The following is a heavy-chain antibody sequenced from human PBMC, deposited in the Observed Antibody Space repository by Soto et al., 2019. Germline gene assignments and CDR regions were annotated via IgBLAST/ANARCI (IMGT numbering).Heavy chain of an antibody. J-gene: IGHJ4*02. D-gene: IGHD1-1*01. CDR1: GGTTSSYT. CDR2: IVPMIGKV. V-gene: IGHV1-69*02. Sequence: QVQLVQSGAEVEKPGSSVKVSCKVSGGTTSSYTIGWVRQDPGQGLQWMGNIVPMIGKVDYAQTFQDRVTLTADKSTRTVYMELRSLRSEDTAVYFCALRTGNWNPLGDWGQGTLVTVSS. CDR3: ALRTGNWNPLGD.